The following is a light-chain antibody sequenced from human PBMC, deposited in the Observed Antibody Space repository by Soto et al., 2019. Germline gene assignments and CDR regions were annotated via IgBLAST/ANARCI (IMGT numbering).Light chain of an antibody. V-gene: IGLV2-14*02. CDR3: QSYDSSLTNAV. J-gene: IGLJ2*01. CDR1: SSDVGSYNL. Sequence: QSVLTQPASVSGSPGQSITISCTGTSSDVGSYNLVSWYQQHPGKAPKLLIYGNNNRPSGVPDRFSGSKSGTSVSLAITGLRGEDEADYHCQSYDSSLTNAVFGGGTKLTVL. CDR2: GNN.